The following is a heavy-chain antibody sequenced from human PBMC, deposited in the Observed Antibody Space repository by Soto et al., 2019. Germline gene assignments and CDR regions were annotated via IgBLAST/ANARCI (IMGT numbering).Heavy chain of an antibody. CDR3: AGGPKLLWNYFDH. Sequence: SETLSLTCTVSGYSISNGYYWGWIRQPPGKGLEWIGSMYQSGSAYYNPSLKSRVTISLDTSKNQVPLKPSSVTAADTAVYYCAGGPKLLWNYFDHWGQGSLVTVSS. J-gene: IGHJ4*02. V-gene: IGHV4-38-2*02. CDR2: MYQSGSA. CDR1: GYSISNGYY. D-gene: IGHD3-10*01.